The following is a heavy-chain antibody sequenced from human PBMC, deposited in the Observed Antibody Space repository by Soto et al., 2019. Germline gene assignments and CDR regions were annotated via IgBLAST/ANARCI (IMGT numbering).Heavy chain of an antibody. D-gene: IGHD5-12*01. CDR2: IVVGSGNT. CDR3: AADVRIPGYSGYDSLIRNYGMDV. CDR1: GFTFTSSA. J-gene: IGHJ6*02. Sequence: SVKVSCKASGFTFTSSAVQWVRQARGQRLEWIGWIVVGSGNTNYAQKFQERVTITRDMSTSTAYMELSSLRSEDTAVYYCAADVRIPGYSGYDSLIRNYGMDVWGQGTTVTVSS. V-gene: IGHV1-58*01.